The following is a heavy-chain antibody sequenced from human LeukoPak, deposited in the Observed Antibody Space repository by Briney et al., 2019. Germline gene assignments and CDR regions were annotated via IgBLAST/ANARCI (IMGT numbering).Heavy chain of an antibody. J-gene: IGHJ4*02. Sequence: PGGSLRLSCEASGFTFSDFGMHWVRQAPGKGLEWVANIKEDGSEKYYVDSMKGRFTISRDNAKNSLYLQMSSLRVEDTAVYYCARDRTGGYFDYWGQGTLVTVSS. D-gene: IGHD4-23*01. CDR2: IKEDGSEK. V-gene: IGHV3-7*03. CDR1: GFTFSDFG. CDR3: ARDRTGGYFDY.